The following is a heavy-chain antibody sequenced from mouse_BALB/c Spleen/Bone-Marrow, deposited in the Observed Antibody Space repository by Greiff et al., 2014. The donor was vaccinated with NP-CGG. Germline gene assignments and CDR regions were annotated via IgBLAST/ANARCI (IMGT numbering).Heavy chain of an antibody. D-gene: IGHD2-3*01. Sequence: EVQGVESGGGLVKPGGSLKLSCAASGFAFSSYDMSWVRQTPEKRLEWVAYISHGGGTTYYSGTVKGRFTISRDNAKNTLYLQMSSLKSEDTAIYYCTRHGGYYPYYYAMDYWGQGTSVTVSS. V-gene: IGHV5-12-1*01. CDR1: GFAFSSYD. J-gene: IGHJ4*01. CDR2: ISHGGGTT. CDR3: TRHGGYYPYYYAMDY.